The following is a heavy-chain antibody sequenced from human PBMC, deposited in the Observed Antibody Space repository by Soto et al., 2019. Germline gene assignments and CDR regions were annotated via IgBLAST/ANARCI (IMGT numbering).Heavy chain of an antibody. D-gene: IGHD6-6*01. V-gene: IGHV3-30*18. CDR3: AKGPEYSSSPEYYGMDV. CDR2: ISYDGSNK. J-gene: IGHJ6*02. Sequence: GGSLRLSCAASGFTFSSYGMHWVRQAPGKGLEWVAVISYDGSNKYYADSVKGRFTISRDNSKNTLYLQMNSLRAEDTAVYYCAKGPEYSSSPEYYGMDVWGQGTTVTVSS. CDR1: GFTFSSYG.